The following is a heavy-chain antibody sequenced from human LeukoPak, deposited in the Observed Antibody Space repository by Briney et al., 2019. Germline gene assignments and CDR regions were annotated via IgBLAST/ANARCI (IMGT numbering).Heavy chain of an antibody. CDR3: ARSGAYYYDSSGYYHQ. Sequence: ASVKVSCKASGGTFSCYAISWVRQAPGQGLEWMGGIIPIFGTANYAQKFQGRVTITADESTSTAYMELSSLRSEDTAVYYCARSGAYYYDSSGYYHQWGQGTLVTVSS. CDR1: GGTFSCYA. J-gene: IGHJ4*02. CDR2: IIPIFGTA. D-gene: IGHD3-22*01. V-gene: IGHV1-69*13.